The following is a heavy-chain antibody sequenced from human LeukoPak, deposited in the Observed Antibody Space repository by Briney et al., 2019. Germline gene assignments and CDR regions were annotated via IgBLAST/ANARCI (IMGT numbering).Heavy chain of an antibody. J-gene: IGHJ4*02. CDR3: ATLDYGDLTFDY. Sequence: PPQTLSLTCTVSGGSISSGDYYWSWIRQPPGKGLEWIGYIYYSGSTYYNPSLKSRVTISVDTSKNQFSLKLSSVTAADTAVYYCATLDYGDLTFDYWGQGTLVTVSS. V-gene: IGHV4-30-4*01. D-gene: IGHD4-17*01. CDR2: IYYSGST. CDR1: GGSISSGDYY.